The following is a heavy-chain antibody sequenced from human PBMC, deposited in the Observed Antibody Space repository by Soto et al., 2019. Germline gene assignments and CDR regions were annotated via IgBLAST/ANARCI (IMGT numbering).Heavy chain of an antibody. Sequence: GGSLRLSCAASGFTFSSYGMHWVRQAPGKGLEWVAVISYDGSNKYYADSVKGRFTISRDNSKNTLYLQMNSLRAEDTAVYYCAKDRDFIAAAPMGMDVWGQGTTVTVSS. CDR3: AKDRDFIAAAPMGMDV. CDR2: ISYDGSNK. J-gene: IGHJ6*02. D-gene: IGHD6-13*01. CDR1: GFTFSSYG. V-gene: IGHV3-30*18.